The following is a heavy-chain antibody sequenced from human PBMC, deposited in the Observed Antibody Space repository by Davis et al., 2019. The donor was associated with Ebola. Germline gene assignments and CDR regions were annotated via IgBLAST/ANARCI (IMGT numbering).Heavy chain of an antibody. V-gene: IGHV5-51*01. CDR3: ARLRSITRLTSFYY. CDR1: GYSFTSYW. J-gene: IGHJ4*02. CDR2: IYPGDSDT. D-gene: IGHD3-10*01. Sequence: GESLKISCKGSGYSFTSYWIAWVRQMPGKGLECMGIIYPGDSDTRYSPSFQGQVTISVDKSINTAFLQWSSLKASDTAVYYCARLRSITRLTSFYYWGQGTLVTVSS.